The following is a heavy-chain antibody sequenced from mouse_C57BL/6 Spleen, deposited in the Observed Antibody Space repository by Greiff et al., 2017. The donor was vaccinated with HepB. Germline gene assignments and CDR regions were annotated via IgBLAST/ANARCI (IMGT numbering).Heavy chain of an antibody. CDR3: ALLRRTLYFDY. Sequence: QVQLKQPGAELVRPGSSVKLSCKASGYTFTSYWMHWVKQRPIQGLEWIGNIDPSDSETHYNQKFKDKATLTVDKSSSTAYMQLSSLTSEDSAVYYCALLRRTLYFDYWGQGTTLTVSS. D-gene: IGHD1-1*01. V-gene: IGHV1-52*01. J-gene: IGHJ2*01. CDR2: IDPSDSET. CDR1: GYTFTSYW.